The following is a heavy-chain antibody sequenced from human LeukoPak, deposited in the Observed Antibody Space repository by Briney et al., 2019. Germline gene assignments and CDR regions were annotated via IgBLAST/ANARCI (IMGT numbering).Heavy chain of an antibody. Sequence: SESLSLTCTVSGGSISSYYWSWIRQPAGKGLEWIGRIYTSGSTNYNPSLKSRVTISVDTSKNQFSLKLSSVTAADTAVYYCAGYVPARGFDYWGQGTLVTVSS. D-gene: IGHD2-2*01. CDR3: AGYVPARGFDY. V-gene: IGHV4-4*07. J-gene: IGHJ4*02. CDR2: IYTSGST. CDR1: GGSISSYY.